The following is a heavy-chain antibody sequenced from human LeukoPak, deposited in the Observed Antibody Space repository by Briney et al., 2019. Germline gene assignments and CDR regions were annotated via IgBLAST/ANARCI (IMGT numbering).Heavy chain of an antibody. D-gene: IGHD3-22*01. J-gene: IGHJ4*02. Sequence: ASVKVSCKASGYTFTSYGISWVRQAPGQGLEWMGWISAYNGNTNYAQKLQGRVTMTTDTSTSTAYMELRSLRSDDTAVYDCARGVNYYDSSGYGYWGQGTLVTVSS. CDR2: ISAYNGNT. CDR3: ARGVNYYDSSGYGY. CDR1: GYTFTSYG. V-gene: IGHV1-18*01.